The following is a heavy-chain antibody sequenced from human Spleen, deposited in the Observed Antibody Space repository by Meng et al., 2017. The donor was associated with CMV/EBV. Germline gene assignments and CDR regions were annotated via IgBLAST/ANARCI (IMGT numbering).Heavy chain of an antibody. V-gene: IGHV3-23*03. CDR2: IYSGGSRT. CDR1: GFTCSSYA. CDR3: ARDHSSGEHYFDN. Sequence: AASGFTCSSYAMSWVRQAPGKGLEWVSVIYSGGSRTNYADSVKGRFTISRDNSKNTLFLQMNSLRVEDTAVYYCARDHSSGEHYFDNWGQGTLVTVSS. D-gene: IGHD6-19*01. J-gene: IGHJ4*02.